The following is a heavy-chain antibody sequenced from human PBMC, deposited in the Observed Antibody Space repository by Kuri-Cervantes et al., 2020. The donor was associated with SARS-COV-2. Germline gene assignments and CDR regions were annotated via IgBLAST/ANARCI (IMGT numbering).Heavy chain of an antibody. D-gene: IGHD6-19*01. Sequence: SETLSLTCTVSGGSVSSGTYYWSWIRQHPGKGLEYIGSIYYTGSTNYNPSLESRVTMSADTSKNQFSLRLISVTAADTAVYYCARKAPYSSGAGWFDPWGQGTLVTVSS. CDR2: IYYTGST. V-gene: IGHV4-61*01. CDR1: GGSVSSGTYY. CDR3: ARKAPYSSGAGWFDP. J-gene: IGHJ5*02.